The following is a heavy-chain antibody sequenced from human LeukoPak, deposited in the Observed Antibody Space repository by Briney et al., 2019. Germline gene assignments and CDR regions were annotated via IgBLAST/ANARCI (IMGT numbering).Heavy chain of an antibody. D-gene: IGHD5-24*01. CDR3: ARDSGRWLQEYYFDY. CDR2: IYSDDTT. V-gene: IGHV3-53*05. J-gene: IGHJ4*02. Sequence: GGSLRLSCAVSGFTVSGNYMSWIRQAPGKGLEWVSLIYSDDTTLYADSVKGRFTISRDNSKNTLYLQMNSLRAEDTAVYYCARDSGRWLQEYYFDYWGQGTLVTVSS. CDR1: GFTVSGNY.